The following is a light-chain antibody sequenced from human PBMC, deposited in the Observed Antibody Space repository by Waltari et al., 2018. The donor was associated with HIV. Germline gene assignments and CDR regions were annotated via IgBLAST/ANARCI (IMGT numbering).Light chain of an antibody. CDR1: SNDVRNYDR. CDR3: SSFTTSNTWV. Sequence: QSALTQPPSVSGSPGQSLTISCTGTSNDVRNYDRVSWYQQPPGTAPKLIISEVYNRPSGVPDRFSGSKSGNTASLTISGLQAEDEADYYCSSFTTSNTWVFGGGTKLTVL. CDR2: EVY. V-gene: IGLV2-18*02. J-gene: IGLJ3*02.